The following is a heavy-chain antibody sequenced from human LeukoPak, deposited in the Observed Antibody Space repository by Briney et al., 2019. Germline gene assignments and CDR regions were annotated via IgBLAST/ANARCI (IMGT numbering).Heavy chain of an antibody. Sequence: ASVKVSCKASGFTFTGYYLYWVRQAPGQGLEWMGWINPNSGGTKYAQKFQGRVAMTRDTSSSTAYMELTRLRSDDTAVYYCASSGSYWSDAFDIWGQGTMVTVSS. J-gene: IGHJ3*02. D-gene: IGHD1-26*01. V-gene: IGHV1-2*02. CDR2: INPNSGGT. CDR1: GFTFTGYY. CDR3: ASSGSYWSDAFDI.